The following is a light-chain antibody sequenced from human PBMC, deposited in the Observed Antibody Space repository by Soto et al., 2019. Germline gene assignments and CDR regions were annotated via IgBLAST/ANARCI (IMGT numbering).Light chain of an antibody. CDR3: QQYNDWPLT. V-gene: IGKV3-15*01. J-gene: IGKJ4*01. CDR2: GAS. Sequence: EIVMTQSPATLSVSPGERATLSCRASQSVTSKLAWYQQKPGQAPRLLIYGASTRATGIPARFSGGGSGTEFTLTISSLQSEDCAVYYCQQYNDWPLTFGGGTKVEIK. CDR1: QSVTSK.